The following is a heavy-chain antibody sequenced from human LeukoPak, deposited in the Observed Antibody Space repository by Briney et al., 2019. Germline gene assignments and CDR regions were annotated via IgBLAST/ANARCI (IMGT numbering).Heavy chain of an antibody. D-gene: IGHD3-3*01. J-gene: IGHJ5*02. Sequence: PSETLSLTCTVSGGSISSCYWSWIRQPAGKGLESIGRIYTSGSTNYNPSLKSRVTMSVDTSKNQFSLKLSSVTAADTAVYYCARGYYDFWSGNNWFDPWGQGTLVTVSS. V-gene: IGHV4-4*07. CDR2: IYTSGST. CDR1: GGSISSCY. CDR3: ARGYYDFWSGNNWFDP.